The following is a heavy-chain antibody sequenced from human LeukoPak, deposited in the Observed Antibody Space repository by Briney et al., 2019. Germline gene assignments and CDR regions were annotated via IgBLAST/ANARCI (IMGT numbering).Heavy chain of an antibody. D-gene: IGHD5-18*01. V-gene: IGHV3-7*03. CDR2: IREERGQE. J-gene: IGHJ5*02. Sequence: GGSLRLSCVASGLTVSNHWMSWVRQAPGKGLEWVANIREERGQEYYVDSVKGRFTISKNSAKNSLYLQMNTMRVEDTAMYYCASLDTAKQPLANHWGQGTLVTVSS. CDR3: ASLDTAKQPLANH. CDR1: GLTVSNHW.